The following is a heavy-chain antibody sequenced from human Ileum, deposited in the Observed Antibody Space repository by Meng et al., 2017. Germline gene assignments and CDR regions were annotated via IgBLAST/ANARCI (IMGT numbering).Heavy chain of an antibody. J-gene: IGHJ4*02. Sequence: GGSLRLSCTASGISLRSYAMYWVRQAPGKGLECVSFITDSGLTTNYADSVKGRFTISRDNSQNTVSLQMSSLTAEDTALYYCARAGGVSPKYFDSWGQGTLVTVSS. CDR2: ITDSGLTT. CDR1: GISLRSYA. D-gene: IGHD5/OR15-5a*01. CDR3: ARAGGVSPKYFDS. V-gene: IGHV3-23*01.